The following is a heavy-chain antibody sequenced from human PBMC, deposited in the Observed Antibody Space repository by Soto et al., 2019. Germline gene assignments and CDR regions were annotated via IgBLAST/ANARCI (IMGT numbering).Heavy chain of an antibody. D-gene: IGHD4-4*01. CDR3: ARHSRDYSNPNWFDP. J-gene: IGHJ5*02. CDR1: GGSISSSSYY. CDR2: IYYSGST. V-gene: IGHV4-39*01. Sequence: PSETLSLTCTVSGGSISSSSYYWGWIRQPPGKGLEWIGSIYYSGSTYYNPSLKSRVTISVDTSKNQFSLKLSSVTAADTAVYYCARHSRDYSNPNWFDPWGQGTLVTVSS.